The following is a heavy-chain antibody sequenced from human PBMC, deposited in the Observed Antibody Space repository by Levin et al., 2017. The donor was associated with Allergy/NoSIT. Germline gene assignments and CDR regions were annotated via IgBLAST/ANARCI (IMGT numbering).Heavy chain of an antibody. CDR1: GFTFSSYA. CDR3: AKVPHDDSSGYYDY. V-gene: IGHV3-23*01. J-gene: IGHJ4*02. D-gene: IGHD3-22*01. CDR2: ISGSGGST. Sequence: PGGSLRLSCAASGFTFSSYAMSWVRQAPGKGLEWVSAISGSGGSTYYADSVKGRFTISRDNSKNTLYLQMNSLSAEDTDVDYCAKVPHDDSSGYYDYWGQGTLVTVSS.